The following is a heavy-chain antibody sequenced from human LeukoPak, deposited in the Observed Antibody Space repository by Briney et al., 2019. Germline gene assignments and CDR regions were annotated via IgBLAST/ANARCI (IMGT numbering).Heavy chain of an antibody. CDR3: AGRRGGYVFDI. Sequence: SETQSLTCTVSGGSISSYYWSWIRQPPGKGLEWIGYIYYSGSTNYNPSLKSRVTISVDTSKNQFSLKLSSITAADTAVYYCAGRRGGYVFDIWGQGTMVTVSS. V-gene: IGHV4-59*12. CDR2: IYYSGST. CDR1: GGSISSYY. D-gene: IGHD5-12*01. J-gene: IGHJ3*02.